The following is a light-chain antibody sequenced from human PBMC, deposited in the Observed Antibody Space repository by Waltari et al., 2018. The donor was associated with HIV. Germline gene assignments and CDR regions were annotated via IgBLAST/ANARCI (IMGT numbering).Light chain of an antibody. Sequence: IVMTQSPDSLAVSLGERAPINCKSSQSVLYSSNNKNYLAWYQQKPGQPPKLLIYWASTRESGVPDRCSGSGSGTDFTLTISSLQAEDVALYYCQQYYSTPRTFGQGTKVEVK. CDR1: QSVLYSSNNKNY. CDR2: WAS. J-gene: IGKJ1*01. CDR3: QQYYSTPRT. V-gene: IGKV4-1*01.